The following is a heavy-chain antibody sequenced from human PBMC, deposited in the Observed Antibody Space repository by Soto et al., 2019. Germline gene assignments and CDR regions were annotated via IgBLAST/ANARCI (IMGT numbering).Heavy chain of an antibody. V-gene: IGHV4-30-4*01. CDR2: ISYTGTT. Sequence: RSLTCTVSGGSISSIDYYWSWVRQAPGKGLEWIGYISYTGTTSYNPSLESRLRMSIDRSRNQFSLQVTSVTAADTAVYYCARATSYCGRTTCYPFDFWGQGALVTVSS. D-gene: IGHD2-2*01. CDR3: ARATSYCGRTTCYPFDF. CDR1: GGSISSIDYY. J-gene: IGHJ4*02.